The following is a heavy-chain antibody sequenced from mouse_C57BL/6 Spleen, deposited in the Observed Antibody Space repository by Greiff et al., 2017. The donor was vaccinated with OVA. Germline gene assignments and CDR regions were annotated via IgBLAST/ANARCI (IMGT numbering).Heavy chain of an antibody. J-gene: IGHJ3*01. V-gene: IGHV1-26*01. D-gene: IGHD2-1*01. CDR3: ARIYYGNGFAY. CDR2: INPNNGGT. Sequence: VQLQQSGPELVKPGASVKISCKASGYTFTDYYMNWVKQSHGKSLEWIGDINPNNGGTSYNQKFKGKATLTVDKSSSTAYMELRSLTSEDSAVYYCARIYYGNGFAYWGQGTLVTVSA. CDR1: GYTFTDYY.